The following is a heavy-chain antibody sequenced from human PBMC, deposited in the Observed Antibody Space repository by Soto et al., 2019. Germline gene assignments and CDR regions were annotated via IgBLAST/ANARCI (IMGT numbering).Heavy chain of an antibody. Sequence: ASVKVSWKASSYTFTSYGITWVQQATGQGLEWMGWISAYNGNTNYAQKLQGRVTMTTDTSTSTAYMELRSLRSDDTAVYYCARELGAATPDYWGQGTLVTVSS. V-gene: IGHV1-18*01. CDR1: SYTFTSYG. CDR3: ARELGAATPDY. J-gene: IGHJ4*02. D-gene: IGHD2-15*01. CDR2: ISAYNGNT.